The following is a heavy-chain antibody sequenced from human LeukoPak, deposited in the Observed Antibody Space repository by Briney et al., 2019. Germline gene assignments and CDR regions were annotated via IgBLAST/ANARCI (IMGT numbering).Heavy chain of an antibody. Sequence: PGRSLRLSCAASGFTFSSYGMHWVRQAPGKGLEWVAVIWYDGSNKYYADSVKGRFTISRDNSKNTLYLQMNSLRAEDTAVYYCARDEIPNCSGGSCYHTPFGFDYWGQGTLVTVSS. J-gene: IGHJ4*02. V-gene: IGHV3-33*01. CDR1: GFTFSSYG. CDR2: IWYDGSNK. CDR3: ARDEIPNCSGGSCYHTPFGFDY. D-gene: IGHD2-15*01.